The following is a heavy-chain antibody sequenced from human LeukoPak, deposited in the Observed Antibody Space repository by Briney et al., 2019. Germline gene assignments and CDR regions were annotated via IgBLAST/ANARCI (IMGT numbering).Heavy chain of an antibody. V-gene: IGHV4-4*02. CDR1: GGSISSSNW. CDR3: ARGPWEQQLVNYYYYMDV. Sequence: SGTLSLTCAVSGGSISSSNWWSWVRQPPGKGLEWIGEIYHSGGTNYNPSLKSRVTISVDKSKNQFSLKLSSVTAADTAVYYCARGPWEQQLVNYYYYMDVWGKGTTVTVSS. J-gene: IGHJ6*03. CDR2: IYHSGGT. D-gene: IGHD6-13*01.